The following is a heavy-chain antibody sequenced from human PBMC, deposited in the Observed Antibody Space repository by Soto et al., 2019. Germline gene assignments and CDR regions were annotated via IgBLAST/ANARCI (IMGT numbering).Heavy chain of an antibody. CDR3: GRDDAFDF. J-gene: IGHJ3*01. CDR1: GFTFDAYP. V-gene: IGHV3-9*01. CDR2: LAWDGGSI. Sequence: EVQLVASGGGLVQPGRSLRLSCAASGFTFDAYPMHWVRQAPGKGLEWVAGLAWDGGSIEYVDSVEGRFTISRDNAKNSLYLQMSSLRDEDTALYYCGRDDAFDFWGQGTQVTVSS.